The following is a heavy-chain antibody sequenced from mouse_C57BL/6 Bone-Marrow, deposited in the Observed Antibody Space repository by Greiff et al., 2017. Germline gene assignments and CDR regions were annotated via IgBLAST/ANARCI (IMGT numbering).Heavy chain of an antibody. CDR3: ARIEAFYYGYFDY. CDR2: IDPSDSYT. J-gene: IGHJ2*01. D-gene: IGHD1-1*01. Sequence: VQLQQPGAELVMPGASVKLSCKASGYTFTSYWMHWVKQRPGQGLEWIGEIDPSDSYTNYNQKFKGKSTLTVAKSSSTAYMQLSSLTSEDSAVYYGARIEAFYYGYFDYWGQGTTLTVSS. CDR1: GYTFTSYW. V-gene: IGHV1-69*01.